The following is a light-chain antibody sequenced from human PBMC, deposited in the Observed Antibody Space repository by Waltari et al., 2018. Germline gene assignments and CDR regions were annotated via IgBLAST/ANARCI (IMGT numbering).Light chain of an antibody. CDR2: GAS. V-gene: IGKV3-20*01. Sequence: EIVLTQSPGPLSLSPGATATLSCRASQSVSSSYLAWYQQKPGQAPRLLIYGASTRATGIPDRFSGSGSGTDFTLTISRLEPEDFAVYYCQQYDSSPGTFGQGTKLEIK. J-gene: IGKJ2*01. CDR3: QQYDSSPGT. CDR1: QSVSSSY.